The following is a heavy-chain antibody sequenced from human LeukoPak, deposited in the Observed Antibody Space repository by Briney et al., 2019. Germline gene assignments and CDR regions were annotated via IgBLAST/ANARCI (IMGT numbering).Heavy chain of an antibody. Sequence: PSETLSLTCAVYGGSFSGYYWSWIRQPPGKGLEWIGYISYSGSTNYNPSLKSRVTISVDTSKSQLYLKLSSVTTADTAVYYCASIIAARPEAGIDYWGQGTLVTVSS. J-gene: IGHJ4*02. V-gene: IGHV4-59*01. CDR1: GGSFSGYY. CDR3: ASIIAARPEAGIDY. D-gene: IGHD6-6*01. CDR2: ISYSGST.